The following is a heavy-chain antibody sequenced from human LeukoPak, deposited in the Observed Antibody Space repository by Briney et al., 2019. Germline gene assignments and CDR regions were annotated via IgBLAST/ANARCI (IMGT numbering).Heavy chain of an antibody. V-gene: IGHV4-30-2*01. D-gene: IGHD4-17*01. Sequence: SETLSLTCAVSGGSISSGGYSWSWVRQPPGKGLEWIGYIYHSGSTYYNPSLKSRVTISVDRSKNQFSLKLSSVTAADTAVYYCASYTVSPDAFDIWGQGTMVTDSS. CDR3: ASYTVSPDAFDI. CDR2: IYHSGST. CDR1: GGSISSGGYS. J-gene: IGHJ3*02.